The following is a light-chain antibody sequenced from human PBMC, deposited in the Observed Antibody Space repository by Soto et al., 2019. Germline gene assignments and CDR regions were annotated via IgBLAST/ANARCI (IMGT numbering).Light chain of an antibody. Sequence: QSVLTQPPSVSGAPGQRVTISCTGSSSNIGAGYDVHWYQQLPGTAPKLLIYGNSNRPSGVPDRFSGSKSGTSASLAITGLQAEAEADDYCQSHDSSLRRVFGGGTKVTVL. J-gene: IGLJ2*01. CDR3: QSHDSSLRRV. CDR1: SSNIGAGYD. V-gene: IGLV1-40*01. CDR2: GNS.